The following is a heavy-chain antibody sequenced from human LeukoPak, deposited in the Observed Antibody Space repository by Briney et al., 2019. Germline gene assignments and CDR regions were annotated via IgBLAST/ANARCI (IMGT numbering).Heavy chain of an antibody. Sequence: ASVKVSCKASGYTFTSYDINWVRQATGQGLEWMGWMNPNSGNTGYAQKFQGRVTMTRNTSLSTAYMELSSLRSEDTAVYYCARTSYDFWSGYPHYYYCYMDVWGKGTTVTVSS. J-gene: IGHJ6*03. CDR3: ARTSYDFWSGYPHYYYCYMDV. D-gene: IGHD3-3*01. CDR2: MNPNSGNT. V-gene: IGHV1-8*02. CDR1: GYTFTSYD.